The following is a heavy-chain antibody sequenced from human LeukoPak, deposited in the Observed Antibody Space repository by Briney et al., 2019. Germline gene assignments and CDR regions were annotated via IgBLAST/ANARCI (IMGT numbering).Heavy chain of an antibody. D-gene: IGHD1-1*01. Sequence: GGSLRLSCAASGFTFSSYAMHWVRQAPGKGLEWVAVISYDGSNKYYADSVKGRFTISRDNSKNTLYLQMNSLRAEDTALYYCAKGDERSKNNFDYWGQGTLVTVSS. J-gene: IGHJ4*02. CDR2: ISYDGSNK. V-gene: IGHV3-30*01. CDR1: GFTFSSYA. CDR3: AKGDERSKNNFDY.